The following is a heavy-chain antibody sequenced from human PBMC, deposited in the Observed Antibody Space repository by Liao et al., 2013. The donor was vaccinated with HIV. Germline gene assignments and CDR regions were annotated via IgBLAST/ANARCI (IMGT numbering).Heavy chain of an antibody. CDR3: ARWRLTVATPGAFDV. Sequence: QVQLQESGPGLVKPSETLSLTCTVSGGPVNTYYWSWIRQPAGKGLEWIGRIYVSGSTNYNPSLNSRVTMSIDTSKNQIFLKLTSATAADTAVYYCARWRLTVATPGAFDVWGQGTMVTVSS. V-gene: IGHV4-4*07. J-gene: IGHJ3*01. CDR1: GGPVNTYY. D-gene: IGHD4-23*01. CDR2: IYVSGST.